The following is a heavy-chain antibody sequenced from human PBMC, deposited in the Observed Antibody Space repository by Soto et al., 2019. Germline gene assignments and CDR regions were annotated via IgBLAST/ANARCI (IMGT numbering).Heavy chain of an antibody. Sequence: SVKVSCKAPGGNFSSNGSRWVRQAPEQGLELMGGIIPTVGTTNYAHKFRGRVTITADESTGTAYMELSSLRSDDTAVYYCAGASDSTWYNWLDPWGQGTLVTVSS. CDR3: AGASDSTWYNWLDP. V-gene: IGHV1-69*13. CDR1: GGNFSSNG. J-gene: IGHJ5*02. CDR2: IIPTVGTT. D-gene: IGHD4-4*01.